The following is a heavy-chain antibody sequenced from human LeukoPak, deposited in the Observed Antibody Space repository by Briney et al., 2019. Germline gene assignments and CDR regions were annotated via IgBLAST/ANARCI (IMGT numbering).Heavy chain of an antibody. D-gene: IGHD1-1*01. CDR3: AKELYTTSDFYYGIDV. CDR1: GFTFSSYA. Sequence: GGSLRLSCAASGFTFSSYAMHWVRQAPGKGLEWVSTISGSGNGEGVSSYADSVKGRFTISRDNSMNTVFLQMESLRAADTALYFCAKELYTTSDFYYGIDVWGQGTTVTVSS. J-gene: IGHJ6*02. V-gene: IGHV3-23*01. CDR2: ISGSGNGEGVS.